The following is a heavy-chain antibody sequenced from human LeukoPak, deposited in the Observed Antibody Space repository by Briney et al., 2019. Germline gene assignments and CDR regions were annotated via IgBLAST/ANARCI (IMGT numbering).Heavy chain of an antibody. D-gene: IGHD6-13*01. J-gene: IGHJ4*02. V-gene: IGHV3-74*01. CDR3: ARVRSSSWFDY. CDR2: ISSDGTST. Sequence: GGSLRLSCSASGFTFSSSSMHWVRRAPGKGLVWVSRISSDGTSTNYAASAKGRFIISRDNAKNTLYLQMNSRRAEDTAVYFCARVRSSSWFDYWGQGTLVAVSS. CDR1: GFTFSSSS.